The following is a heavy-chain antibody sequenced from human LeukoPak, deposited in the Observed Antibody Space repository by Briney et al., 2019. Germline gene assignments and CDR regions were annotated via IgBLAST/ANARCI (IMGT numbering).Heavy chain of an antibody. Sequence: SETLSLTCTVSSGSISYFYWNWIRQPPGKGLEWIGYIHYTGSTNYNPSLKSRVTISVDTSKNQFSLKLSSVTAADTAVYYCATYTNRLHYWGQGTPVTVSS. D-gene: IGHD2-8*01. J-gene: IGHJ4*02. CDR1: SGSISYFY. CDR3: ATYTNRLHY. V-gene: IGHV4-59*01. CDR2: IHYTGST.